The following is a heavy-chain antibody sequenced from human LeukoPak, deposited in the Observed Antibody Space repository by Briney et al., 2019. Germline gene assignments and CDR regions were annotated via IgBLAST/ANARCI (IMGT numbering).Heavy chain of an antibody. J-gene: IGHJ5*02. CDR1: GGSISSYY. CDR2: IYTSGST. D-gene: IGHD6-13*01. V-gene: IGHV4-4*07. CDR3: ARDIAAAGTDWFDP. Sequence: PSETLSLTCTVSGGSISSYYWSWIRRPAGKGLEWIGRIYTSGSTNYNPSLKSRVTMSVDTSKNQFSLKLSSVTAADTAVYYCARDIAAAGTDWFDPWGQGTLVTVSS.